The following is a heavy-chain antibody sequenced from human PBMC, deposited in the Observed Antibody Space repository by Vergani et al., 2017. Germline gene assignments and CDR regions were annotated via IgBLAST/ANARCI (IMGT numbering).Heavy chain of an antibody. J-gene: IGHJ6*02. V-gene: IGHV3-21*01. CDR2: ISSSSSYI. CDR1: GFTFSSYS. CDR3: ASAVVTDYYYYGMDV. Sequence: EVQLVESGGGLVKPGGSLRLSCAASGFTFSSYSMNWVRQAPGKGLEWVSSISSSSSYIYYADSVKGRFTISRDNAKNSLYLQMNSLRAEDTAVYYCASAVVTDYYYYGMDVWGQGTTVTVSS. D-gene: IGHD4-23*01.